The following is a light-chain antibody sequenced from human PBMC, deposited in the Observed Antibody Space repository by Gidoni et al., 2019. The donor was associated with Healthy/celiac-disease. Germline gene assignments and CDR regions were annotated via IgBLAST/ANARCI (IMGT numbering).Light chain of an antibody. CDR1: SSAVGGYNY. Sequence: QSALTQPASVSGSPGQSITISCTGTSSAVGGYNYVSWYQQHPGKAPKLMIYDVSNRPSGVSNRFSGSKSGNTASLTISGLQAEDEADYYCSSYTSSSTYVFGTGTKVXV. CDR2: DVS. CDR3: SSYTSSSTYV. J-gene: IGLJ1*01. V-gene: IGLV2-14*01.